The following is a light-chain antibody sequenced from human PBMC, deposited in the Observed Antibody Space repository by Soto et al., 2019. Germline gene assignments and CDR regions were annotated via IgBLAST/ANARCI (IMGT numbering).Light chain of an antibody. CDR2: DVS. J-gene: IGLJ1*01. Sequence: QSVLTQPASVSGSPGQSITISCTGTSSDIGNYNYVAWYQQYPGKAPKLVIFDVSNRPSGVSHRFSGSKSANTALLTISGLQAEDGADYYCSSWRTASTPYVFGTGTKVTVL. V-gene: IGLV2-14*03. CDR1: SSDIGNYNY. CDR3: SSWRTASTPYV.